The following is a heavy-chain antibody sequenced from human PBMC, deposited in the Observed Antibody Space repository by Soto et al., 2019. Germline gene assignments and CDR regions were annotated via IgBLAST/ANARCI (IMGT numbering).Heavy chain of an antibody. CDR3: AAPRDEYGSGVSWFTYGMDI. Sequence: PGGSLRLSCLASGFTFSDFAMTWVRHVPGRGLEWVASLDCAGGSTYYAESVRGRFSISRDNSQNTLFLQMKRLTVDDTAIYYCAAPRDEYGSGVSWFTYGMDIWGQGTTVTVSS. D-gene: IGHD3-10*01. V-gene: IGHV3-23*01. CDR2: LDCAGGST. J-gene: IGHJ6*02. CDR1: GFTFSDFA.